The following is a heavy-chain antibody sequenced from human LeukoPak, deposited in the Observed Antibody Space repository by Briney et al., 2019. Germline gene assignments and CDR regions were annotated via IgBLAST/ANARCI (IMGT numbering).Heavy chain of an antibody. Sequence: GGSLRLSCAASGLTISSYSMSWVRQAPGKGLQWVSYISSSSSTIYYADSVKGRFTISRDNAKNSLYLQMNSLRAEDTAVYYCARGLNWKYGWFDPWGQGTLVTVSS. D-gene: IGHD1-7*01. CDR3: ARGLNWKYGWFDP. V-gene: IGHV3-48*01. J-gene: IGHJ5*02. CDR1: GLTISSYS. CDR2: ISSSSSTI.